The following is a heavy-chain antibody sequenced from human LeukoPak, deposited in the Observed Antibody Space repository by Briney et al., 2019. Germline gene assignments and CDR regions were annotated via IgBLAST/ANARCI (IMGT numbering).Heavy chain of an antibody. CDR1: GYTFRNYY. Sequence: ASVKVSCKASGYTFRNYYIHWVRQAPGQGLEWMGVVNPTGSTTTYAQKFQGRVTITADESTSTAYMELSSLRSEDTAVYYCARAQDIVVIPTAPGYYYYMDVWGKGTTVTVSS. D-gene: IGHD2-2*01. V-gene: IGHV1-46*01. CDR3: ARAQDIVVIPTAPGYYYYMDV. CDR2: VNPTGSTT. J-gene: IGHJ6*03.